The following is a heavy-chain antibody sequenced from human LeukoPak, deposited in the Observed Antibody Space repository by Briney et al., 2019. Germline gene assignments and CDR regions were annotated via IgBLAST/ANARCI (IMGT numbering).Heavy chain of an antibody. V-gene: IGHV4-34*12. D-gene: IGHD3-22*01. CDR2: IFHSGST. CDR3: ARTYYYDSSGSEHAFDI. J-gene: IGHJ3*02. Sequence: SETLSLTCAVYGASFSGYYWSWIRQPPGKGLEWIGEIFHSGSTNYNPSLKSRVTISVDTSKNQFSLKLSSVTAADTAVYYCARTYYYDSSGSEHAFDIWGQGTMVTVSS. CDR1: GASFSGYY.